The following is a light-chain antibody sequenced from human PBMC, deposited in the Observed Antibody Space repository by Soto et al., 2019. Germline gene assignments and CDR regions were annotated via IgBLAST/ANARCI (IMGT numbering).Light chain of an antibody. Sequence: DIQMTQSPSSLSASIGDRVTITCRASQNIRSYLNWYQQKPGKAPKLLIHAASSLQSGVPSRFSGSGSETDFTLTISSLQPEDFATYSCQQSYSTTWTFGQGTKVDIK. V-gene: IGKV1-39*01. CDR1: QNIRSY. J-gene: IGKJ1*01. CDR3: QQSYSTTWT. CDR2: AAS.